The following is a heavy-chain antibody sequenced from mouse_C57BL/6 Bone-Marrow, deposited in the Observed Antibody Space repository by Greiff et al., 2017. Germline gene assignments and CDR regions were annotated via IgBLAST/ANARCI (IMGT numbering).Heavy chain of an antibody. CDR1: GFNIKDDY. V-gene: IGHV14-4*01. D-gene: IGHD1-1*01. CDR2: IDPENGDT. CDR3: TTGGSSYY. J-gene: IGHJ2*01. Sequence: VQLQQSGAELVRPGASVKLSCTASGFNIKDDYMHWVKQRPEQGLEWIGCIDPENGDTEYASKFQGKATITADTSSNTAYLQLSSLTAEDTAVYYCTTGGSSYYWGQGTTLTVSS.